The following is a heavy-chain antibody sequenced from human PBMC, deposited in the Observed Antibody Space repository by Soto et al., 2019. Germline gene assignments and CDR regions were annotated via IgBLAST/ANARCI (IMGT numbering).Heavy chain of an antibody. Sequence: QVQLVESGGGVVQPGRSLRLSCAASGFTFSSYAMHWVRQAPGKGLEWVAVISYDGSNKYYADSVKGRFTISRDNSKNTLYLQMNSLRAEYTAVYYCARDPASGEISLGDYWGQGTLVTVSS. CDR1: GFTFSSYA. D-gene: IGHD3-16*01. V-gene: IGHV3-30-3*01. J-gene: IGHJ4*02. CDR2: ISYDGSNK. CDR3: ARDPASGEISLGDY.